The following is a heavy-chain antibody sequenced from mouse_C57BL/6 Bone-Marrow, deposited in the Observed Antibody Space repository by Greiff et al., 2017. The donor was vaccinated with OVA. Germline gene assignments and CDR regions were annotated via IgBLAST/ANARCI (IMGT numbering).Heavy chain of an antibody. D-gene: IGHD1-1*01. CDR2: IYPRSGNT. V-gene: IGHV1-81*01. CDR1: GYTFTSYG. CDR3: ARRRITTVVHFDY. Sequence: VQLQESGAELARPGASVKLSCKASGYTFTSYGISWVKQRTGQGLEWIGEIYPRSGNTYYNEKFKGKATLTADKSSSTAYMELRSLTSEDSAVYFCARRRITTVVHFDYWGQGTTLTVSS. J-gene: IGHJ2*01.